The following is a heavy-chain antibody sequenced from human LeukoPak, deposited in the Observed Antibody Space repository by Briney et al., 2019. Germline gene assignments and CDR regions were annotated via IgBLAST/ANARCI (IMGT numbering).Heavy chain of an antibody. CDR2: ISAYNGNT. V-gene: IGHV1-18*01. CDR3: AWGGDDILTGNYPPPDY. Sequence: ASVKVSCKASGGTFSSYAISWVRQAPGQGLEWMGWISAYNGNTNYAQKLQGRVTMTTDTSTSTAYMELRSLRSDDTAVYYCAWGGDDILTGNYPPPDYWGQGTLVTVSS. CDR1: GGTFSSYA. D-gene: IGHD3-9*01. J-gene: IGHJ4*02.